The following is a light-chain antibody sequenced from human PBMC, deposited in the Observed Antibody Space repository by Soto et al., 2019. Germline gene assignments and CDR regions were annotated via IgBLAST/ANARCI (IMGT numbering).Light chain of an antibody. Sequence: QAVLTQPPSVSGAPGQRVTISCTGSSSNIGAGYDVHWYQQLPGTAPKLLIYGNSNRPSGVPDRFSGSKSGTSASLAITGLQAEDEADYYCQSYDSSMSEVFRPAPQVTV. V-gene: IGLV1-40*01. CDR1: SSNIGAGYD. CDR2: GNS. CDR3: QSYDSSMSEV. J-gene: IGLJ1*01.